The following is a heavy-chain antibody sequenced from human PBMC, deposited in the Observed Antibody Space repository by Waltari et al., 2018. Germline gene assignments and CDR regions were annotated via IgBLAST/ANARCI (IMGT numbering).Heavy chain of an antibody. CDR3: ARVGYYDSSGYIYYFDY. J-gene: IGHJ4*02. D-gene: IGHD3-22*01. V-gene: IGHV4-39*07. Sequence: QLQLQESGPGLVKPSETLSLTCTVSGGSISSSSYDWGWIRQPPGKGLEWIGSIYYSGSTYYNPSLKSRVTISVDTSKNQFSLKLSSVTAADTAVYYCARVGYYDSSGYIYYFDYWGQGTLVTVSS. CDR1: GGSISSSSYD. CDR2: IYYSGST.